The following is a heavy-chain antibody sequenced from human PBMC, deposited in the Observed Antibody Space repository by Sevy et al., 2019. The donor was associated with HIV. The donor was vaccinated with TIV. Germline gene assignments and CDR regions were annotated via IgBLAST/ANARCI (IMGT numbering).Heavy chain of an antibody. J-gene: IGHJ6*02. CDR1: GYTFTGYY. V-gene: IGHV1-2*02. CDR3: ARALGWEIVHYYGMDV. D-gene: IGHD2-15*01. Sequence: ASVKVSCKASGYTFTGYYMHWVRQAPGQGLEWMGWINPNSGGTNYPQKFQGRVTLTRQTSISTAYMELSRLRYDDTAVYYCARALGWEIVHYYGMDVWGQRTTVTVSS. CDR2: INPNSGGT.